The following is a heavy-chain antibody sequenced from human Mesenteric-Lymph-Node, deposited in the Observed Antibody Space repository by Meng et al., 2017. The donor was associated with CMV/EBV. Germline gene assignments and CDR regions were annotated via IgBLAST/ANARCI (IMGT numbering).Heavy chain of an antibody. J-gene: IGHJ4*02. V-gene: IGHV3-15*01. Sequence: TFNNAGMSWVRQAQGKGLEWVGRIKSKTDGGTTDYAAPVKGRFTISRDDSENTLYLQMNSLKSEDTAVYYCTSNLYDFWGGSYYFDYWGLGTLVTVSS. CDR2: IKSKTDGGTT. CDR3: TSNLYDFWGGSYYFDY. CDR1: TFNNAG. D-gene: IGHD3-3*01.